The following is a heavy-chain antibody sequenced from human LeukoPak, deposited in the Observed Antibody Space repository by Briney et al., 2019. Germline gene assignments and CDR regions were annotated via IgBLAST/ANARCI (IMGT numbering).Heavy chain of an antibody. Sequence: GGSLRLSCAASGFTFSSNWMHWVRQAPGKGLVWVSRINSDGSSTSYADSVKGRFTISRDNAKNTLYLQMNSLRAEDTAVYYCARDPLGYCSGGSCYNYYMDVWGKGTTVTISS. V-gene: IGHV3-74*01. J-gene: IGHJ6*03. D-gene: IGHD2-15*01. CDR2: INSDGSST. CDR1: GFTFSSNW. CDR3: ARDPLGYCSGGSCYNYYMDV.